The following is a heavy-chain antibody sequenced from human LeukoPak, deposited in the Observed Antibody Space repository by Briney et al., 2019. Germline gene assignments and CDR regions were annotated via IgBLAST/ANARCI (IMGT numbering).Heavy chain of an antibody. Sequence: GGSLRLSCAASGFTFSNAWMNWVRQAPGKGLEWVGRIRTKTEDGTTDYAAPVKGRFSISREDSKNTLYLQMNSLKTEDTAVYYCTTDLRGEHYFNYWGQGTLVTVSS. J-gene: IGHJ4*02. CDR3: TTDLRGEHYFNY. D-gene: IGHD3-16*01. V-gene: IGHV3-15*01. CDR1: GFTFSNAW. CDR2: IRTKTEDGTT.